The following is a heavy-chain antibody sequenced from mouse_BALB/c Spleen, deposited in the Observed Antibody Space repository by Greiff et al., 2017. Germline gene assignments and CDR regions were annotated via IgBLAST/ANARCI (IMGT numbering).Heavy chain of an antibody. CDR1: GFTFSSYT. CDR3: ARLGRLAWFAY. CDR2: ISNGGGST. V-gene: IGHV5-12-2*01. D-gene: IGHD4-1*01. J-gene: IGHJ3*01. Sequence: EVQGVESGGGLVQPGGSLKLSCAASGFTFSSYTMSWVRQTPEKRLEWVAYISNGGGSTYYPDTVKGRFTISRDNAKNTLYLQMSSLKSEDTAMYYCARLGRLAWFAYWGQGTLVTASA.